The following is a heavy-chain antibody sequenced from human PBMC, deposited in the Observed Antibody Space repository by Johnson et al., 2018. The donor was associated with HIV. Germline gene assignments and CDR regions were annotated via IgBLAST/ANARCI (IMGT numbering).Heavy chain of an antibody. Sequence: QVQLVESGGGVVQPGRSLRLSCAASGFTFNNYGMHWVRQAPGKGLEWVAVISYDGKNKYFGDSVKGRFTISRDNSKNTLYLHMNSLRVEDTAVYYCARVRPNPTVTTRGAAFDIWGQGTMVTVSS. J-gene: IGHJ3*02. CDR2: ISYDGKNK. CDR1: GFTFNNYG. CDR3: ARVRPNPTVTTRGAAFDI. V-gene: IGHV3-30*03. D-gene: IGHD4-17*01.